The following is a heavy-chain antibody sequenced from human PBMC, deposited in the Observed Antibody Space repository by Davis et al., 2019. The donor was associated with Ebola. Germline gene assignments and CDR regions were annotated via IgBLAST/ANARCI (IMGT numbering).Heavy chain of an antibody. D-gene: IGHD3-3*01. CDR3: ARWSILGQ. CDR1: GFTFSDYY. V-gene: IGHV3-69-1*01. CDR2: ISSSSTI. J-gene: IGHJ4*02. Sequence: GESLKISCAASGFTFSDYYMSWIRQAPGKGLEWVSYISSSSTIYYADSVKGRFTISRDNAKNSLYLQMNSLRDEDTAVYYCARWSILGQWGQGTLVTVSS.